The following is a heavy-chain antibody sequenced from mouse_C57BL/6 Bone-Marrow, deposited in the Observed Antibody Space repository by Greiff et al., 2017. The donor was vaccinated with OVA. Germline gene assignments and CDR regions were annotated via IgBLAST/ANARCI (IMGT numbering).Heavy chain of an antibody. CDR2: ISSGSSTI. V-gene: IGHV5-17*01. Sequence: EVQRVESGGGLVKPGGSLKLSCAASGFTFSDYGMHWVRQAPEKGLEWVAYISSGSSTIYYADTVTGRFTISKDNAKNTLFLQMTSLKSEDTAMYYCARDDYAMDYWGQGTSVTVSS. J-gene: IGHJ4*01. CDR3: ARDDYAMDY. CDR1: GFTFSDYG.